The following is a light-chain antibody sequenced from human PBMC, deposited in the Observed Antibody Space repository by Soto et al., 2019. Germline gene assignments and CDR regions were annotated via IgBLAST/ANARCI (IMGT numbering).Light chain of an antibody. CDR1: SSDVGGYNY. V-gene: IGLV2-14*01. Sequence: QSALTQPASVSGSPGQSITVSCTGTSSDVGGYNYVSGYQQHPGKAPKLMIYYVSNRHSGVSNRFSGSKSGNTASLTISGLQAEDDDDYYCSTYTSSSTVVFAGGTMLTAL. J-gene: IGLJ2*01. CDR2: YVS. CDR3: STYTSSSTVV.